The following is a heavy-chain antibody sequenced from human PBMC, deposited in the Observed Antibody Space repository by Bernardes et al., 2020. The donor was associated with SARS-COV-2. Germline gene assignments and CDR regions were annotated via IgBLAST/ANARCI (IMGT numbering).Heavy chain of an antibody. CDR2: IYPGDSDT. D-gene: IGHD5-12*01. Sequence: GYSFTSHWIAWVRQMPGKGLEWMGTIYPGDSDTRYSPSFEGQVTISADKSISTAYLQWSSLKASDTAIYYCARPEIYSGYENWGQGTLVTVSS. V-gene: IGHV5-51*01. CDR3: ARPEIYSGYEN. CDR1: GYSFTSHW. J-gene: IGHJ4*02.